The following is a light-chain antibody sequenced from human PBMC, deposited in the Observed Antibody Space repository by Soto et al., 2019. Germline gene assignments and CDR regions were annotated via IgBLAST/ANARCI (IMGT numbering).Light chain of an antibody. CDR1: SSDVGGYNF. CDR3: TAYAGSNSFVV. CDR2: EVT. J-gene: IGLJ2*01. V-gene: IGLV2-8*01. Sequence: QYALTQPPSESGSPGQSVTISCTGTSSDVGGYNFVSWYQQHPGKAPKLMMYEVTKRTSGVPDRFSGPKSGNTASLTVAGLQAEDEAAYYCTAYAGSNSFVVFGGGTKLTVL.